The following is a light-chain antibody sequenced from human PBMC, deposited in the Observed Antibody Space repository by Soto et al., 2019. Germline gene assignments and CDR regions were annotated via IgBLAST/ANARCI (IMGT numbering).Light chain of an antibody. CDR2: GAS. Sequence: VLTPSPVTLSLSPGERATLSCRASQDVGTYVAWYQVRGGQAPRLLISGASKRATGIPDRINGGGSGADFILTINSLESGDSAVYFCQQGGNWPVTFGQGTRVEIK. CDR3: QQGGNWPVT. J-gene: IGKJ5*01. CDR1: QDVGTY. V-gene: IGKV3D-11*01.